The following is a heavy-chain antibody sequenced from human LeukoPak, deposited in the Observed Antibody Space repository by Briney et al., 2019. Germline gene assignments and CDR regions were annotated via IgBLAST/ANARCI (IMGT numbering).Heavy chain of an antibody. Sequence: ASVKVSCKASGYTFTSYGIRWVRPAPGQGLEWMGWISAYNGNTNYAQKLQGRVTMTTDTSTSTAYMELRSLRSDDTAVYYCARVGRGSPEGYFDYWGQGTLVTVSS. D-gene: IGHD1-26*01. CDR2: ISAYNGNT. CDR1: GYTFTSYG. CDR3: ARVGRGSPEGYFDY. V-gene: IGHV1-18*01. J-gene: IGHJ4*02.